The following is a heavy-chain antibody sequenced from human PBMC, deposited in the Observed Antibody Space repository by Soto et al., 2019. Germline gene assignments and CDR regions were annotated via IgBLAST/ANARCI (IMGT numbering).Heavy chain of an antibody. CDR2: ISAYNGNT. Sequence: ASVKVSCKASGYTFTSYGISWVRQASGQGLEWMGWISAYNGNTNYAQKLQGRVTMTTDTSTSTAYMELRSLRSDDTAVYYCARRTIAVAGTKKESVHWGQGTLFTVPS. V-gene: IGHV1-18*01. J-gene: IGHJ4*02. CDR3: ARRTIAVAGTKKESVH. D-gene: IGHD6-19*01. CDR1: GYTFTSYG.